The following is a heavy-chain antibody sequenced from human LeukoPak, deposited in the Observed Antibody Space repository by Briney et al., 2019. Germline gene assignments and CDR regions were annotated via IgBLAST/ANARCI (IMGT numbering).Heavy chain of an antibody. Sequence: ASVKVSCKASGYTFTGYYIHWVRQAPGQGLEWMGWINSNSSGTNYAQKFQGRVTMTRDTSFSTAYMELSRLKSDDTAVYYCARESGGIDQWLVRDFDYWGQGTLVTVSS. CDR2: INSNSSGT. CDR1: GYTFTGYY. D-gene: IGHD6-19*01. CDR3: ARESGGIDQWLVRDFDY. V-gene: IGHV1-2*02. J-gene: IGHJ4*02.